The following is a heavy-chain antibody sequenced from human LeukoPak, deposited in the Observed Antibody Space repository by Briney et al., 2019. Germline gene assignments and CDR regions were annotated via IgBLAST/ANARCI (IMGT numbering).Heavy chain of an antibody. J-gene: IGHJ5*02. CDR3: ARGYSSSWYENWFDP. Sequence: PSETLSLTCTVSGGSISSYYWSWIRQPAGKGLEWIGRTYTSGSTNYNPSLKSRVTMSVDTSKNQFSLKLSSVTAADTAVYYCARGYSSSWYENWFDPWGQGTLVTVSS. V-gene: IGHV4-4*07. D-gene: IGHD6-13*01. CDR1: GGSISSYY. CDR2: TYTSGST.